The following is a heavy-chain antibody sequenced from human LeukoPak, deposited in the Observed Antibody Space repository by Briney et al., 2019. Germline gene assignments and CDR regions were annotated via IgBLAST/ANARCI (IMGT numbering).Heavy chain of an antibody. CDR3: ARGAYCSSSSCYPYYFDY. CDR2: IYYSGST. V-gene: IGHV4-39*07. CDR1: GGSISSSSYY. J-gene: IGHJ4*02. D-gene: IGHD2-2*01. Sequence: SETLSLTCTVSGGSISSSSYYWGWIRQPPGKGLEWIGSIYYSGSTYYNPSLKSRVTISVATSKNQFSLKLSSVTAADTAVYYCARGAYCSSSSCYPYYFDYWGQGTLVTVSS.